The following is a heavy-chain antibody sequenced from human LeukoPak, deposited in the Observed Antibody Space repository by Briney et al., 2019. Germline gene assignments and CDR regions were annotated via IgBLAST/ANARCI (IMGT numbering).Heavy chain of an antibody. CDR2: INGSGGST. D-gene: IGHD3-9*01. J-gene: IGHJ4*02. CDR3: AKDRQTLRYFDWLLCD. Sequence: PGGSLRLSCAASGFTFSSYAMSWVRQAPGKGLEWVSAINGSGGSTYYADSVKGRFTISRDNSKNTLYLQMNSLRAEDTAVYYCAKDRQTLRYFDWLLCDWGQGTLVTVSS. CDR1: GFTFSSYA. V-gene: IGHV3-23*01.